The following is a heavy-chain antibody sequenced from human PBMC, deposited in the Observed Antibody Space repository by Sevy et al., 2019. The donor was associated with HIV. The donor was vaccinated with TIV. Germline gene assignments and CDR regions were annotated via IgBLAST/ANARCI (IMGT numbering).Heavy chain of an antibody. Sequence: GGSLRLSCTASGFTFGDYTVSWVRQAPGKGLEWVGFIRSKSYGGTIEYAASVKGRFTISKDTSKSIAYLQMNSLKTEDTALYFCTRVDGATDWGMDVWGQGTTVTVSS. CDR3: TRVDGATDWGMDV. CDR1: GFTFGDYT. D-gene: IGHD1-26*01. CDR2: IRSKSYGGTI. J-gene: IGHJ6*02. V-gene: IGHV3-49*04.